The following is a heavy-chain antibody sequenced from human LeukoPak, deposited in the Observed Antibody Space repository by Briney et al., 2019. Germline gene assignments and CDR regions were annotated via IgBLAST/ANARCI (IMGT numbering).Heavy chain of an antibody. CDR1: GFTFSSYS. V-gene: IGHV3-48*01. J-gene: IGHJ5*02. D-gene: IGHD3-10*01. CDR3: ARDGWFGDYNWFDP. Sequence: GGSLRLSCAASGFTFSSYSMNWVRQAPGKGLEWVSYISSASNTIYYADSVKGRFTISRDNAKNSLYLQMNSLRAEDTAMYYCARDGWFGDYNWFDPWSQGTLVTVSS. CDR2: ISSASNTI.